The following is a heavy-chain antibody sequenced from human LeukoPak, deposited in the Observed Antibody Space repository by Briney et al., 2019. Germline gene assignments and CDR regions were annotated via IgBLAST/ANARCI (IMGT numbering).Heavy chain of an antibody. CDR2: ISGSGGST. D-gene: IGHD3-10*01. V-gene: IGHV3-23*01. CDR3: AKDWSEVGTDDAFDI. CDR1: GFTFISYA. J-gene: IGHJ3*02. Sequence: GGSLRLSCAASGFTFISYAMSRVRQAPGKGLEWVSVISGSGGSTYYADSVKGWFTISRDNSKNTLYLQMNSLRAEDTAVYYGAKDWSEVGTDDAFDIWGQGTMVTVSS.